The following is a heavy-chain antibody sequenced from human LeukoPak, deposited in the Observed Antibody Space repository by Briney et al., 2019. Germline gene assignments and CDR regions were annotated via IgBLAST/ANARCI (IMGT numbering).Heavy chain of an antibody. D-gene: IGHD2/OR15-2a*01. CDR3: AIIGSHRGFDP. CDR1: GGTFSNYA. V-gene: IGHV1-69*13. Sequence: SVKVSCKASGGTFSNYAISWVRQAPGQGLEWMGGIIPIFGTANYAQKFQDRVTITADESTSTAYMELSSLIFEDTAVYYCAIIGSHRGFDPWGQGTLVTVSS. CDR2: IIPIFGTA. J-gene: IGHJ5*02.